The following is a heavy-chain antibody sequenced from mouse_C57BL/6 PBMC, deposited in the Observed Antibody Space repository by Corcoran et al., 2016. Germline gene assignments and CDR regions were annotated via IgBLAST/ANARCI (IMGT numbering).Heavy chain of an antibody. CDR1: GFTFSNSR. CDR3: SRSATVVDWYFDV. D-gene: IGHD1-1*01. J-gene: IGHJ1*03. Sequence: QVQIVETGGGLVRHGTSLKLSCVTSGFTFSNSRMHWLRQPPGQRLEWIAVITVKSDNYGANYVESVKGRFAISRDDSKSSFYLEMNRLREEDTATYFCSRSATVVDWYFDVWGTGTTVTVSS. CDR2: ITVKSDNYGA. V-gene: IGHV13-2*01.